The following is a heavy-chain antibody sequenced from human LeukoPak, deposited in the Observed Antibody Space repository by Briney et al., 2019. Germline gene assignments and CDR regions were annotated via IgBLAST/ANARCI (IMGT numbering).Heavy chain of an antibody. D-gene: IGHD1-26*01. CDR1: AGFISGYY. V-gene: IGHV4-59*01. CDR2: IYNSWNT. Sequence: SETLSLTCTVSAGFISGYYWSWIRQPPGKGLEWIGYIYNSWNTNYNPSLKSRVTMSIDTSKNQFSLGLSSVTAADTAVYYCARGELFDAFDIWGQGTMVTVSS. J-gene: IGHJ3*02. CDR3: ARGELFDAFDI.